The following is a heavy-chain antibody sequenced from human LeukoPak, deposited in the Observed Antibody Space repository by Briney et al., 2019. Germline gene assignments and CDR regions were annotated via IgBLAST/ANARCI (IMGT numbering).Heavy chain of an antibody. CDR2: IDGSGSVI. D-gene: IGHD5/OR15-5a*01. Sequence: PGGSLRLSCVASGFTFSSYEMNWVRQAPGKGLEWVSYIDGSGSVIHYEDSVKGRFTISRDNAKNSLYLQMNSLRAEDTAVYYCARGVGQAYYYYYMDVWGKGTTVTISS. CDR3: ARGVGQAYYYYYMDV. J-gene: IGHJ6*03. CDR1: GFTFSSYE. V-gene: IGHV3-48*03.